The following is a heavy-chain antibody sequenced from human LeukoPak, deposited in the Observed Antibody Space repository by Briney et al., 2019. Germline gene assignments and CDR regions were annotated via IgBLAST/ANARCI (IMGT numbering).Heavy chain of an antibody. J-gene: IGHJ6*02. V-gene: IGHV3-30*18. CDR3: AKDRPVAGNYYYYGMDV. D-gene: IGHD6-19*01. CDR2: ISYDGSNK. CDR1: GFTFSSYG. Sequence: GGSLRLSCAASGFTFSSYGMHWVRQAPGKGLEWVAVISYDGSNKYYADSVKGRFTISRDNSKNTLYLQMNSLRAEDTAVYYCAKDRPVAGNYYYYGMDVWGQGTAVTVSS.